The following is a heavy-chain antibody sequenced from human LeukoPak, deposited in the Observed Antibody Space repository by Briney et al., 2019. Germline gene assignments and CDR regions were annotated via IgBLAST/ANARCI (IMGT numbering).Heavy chain of an antibody. CDR1: GFTFSSYW. Sequence: GGSLRLSCTASGFTFSSYWMSWVRQAPGKGLEWVANIKQDGSEKYYVDSVKGRFTISRDNAKNSLYLQMNSLRAEDTAVYYCAREGIGKNVDLYYFDYWGQGTLVTVSS. D-gene: IGHD1-1*01. V-gene: IGHV3-7*01. CDR3: AREGIGKNVDLYYFDY. J-gene: IGHJ4*02. CDR2: IKQDGSEK.